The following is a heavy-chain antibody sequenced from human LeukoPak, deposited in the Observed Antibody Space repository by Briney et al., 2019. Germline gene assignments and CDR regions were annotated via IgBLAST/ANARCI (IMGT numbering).Heavy chain of an antibody. CDR3: ARGLWFGELFDY. Sequence: ASVKVSCKAPGYTFTGYYMHWVRQAPGQGLEWMGWINPNSGGTNYAQKFQGWVTMTRDTSISTAYMELSRLRSDDTAVYYCARGLWFGELFDYWGQGTLVTVSS. D-gene: IGHD3-10*01. CDR2: INPNSGGT. J-gene: IGHJ4*02. V-gene: IGHV1-2*04. CDR1: GYTFTGYY.